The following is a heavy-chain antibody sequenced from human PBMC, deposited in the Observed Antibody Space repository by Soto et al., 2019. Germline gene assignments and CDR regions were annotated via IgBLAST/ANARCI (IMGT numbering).Heavy chain of an antibody. J-gene: IGHJ3*02. CDR2: IYYTGST. CDR3: ARPYMYFFDRGAFDI. D-gene: IGHD3-22*01. CDR1: GGSLSSSSYY. Sequence: QLQLQESGPGRVKPSETLSLTCTVSGGSLSSSSYYWAWIRQPPGKGLEWIGTIYYTGSTYYNPSLKSRVTMSVDTSKNQFYLKLKSVTAADTAVYYCARPYMYFFDRGAFDIWGQGTMVTVSS. V-gene: IGHV4-39*01.